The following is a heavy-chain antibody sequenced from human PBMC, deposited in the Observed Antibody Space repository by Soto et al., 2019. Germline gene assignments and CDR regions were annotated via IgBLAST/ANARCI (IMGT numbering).Heavy chain of an antibody. V-gene: IGHV3-23*01. D-gene: IGHD2-2*01. CDR3: VRSRDIIVVPAGYGMDV. Sequence: EVQLLESGGGLVQPGGSRRLSCAASGFTFSSFAMSWVRQAPEKGLEWVSGISESGDNTIYADSVRGRFTISRDSSKNTLYLQMNSLRAEDTAVYYCVRSRDIIVVPAGYGMDVWGQGTTVTVSS. CDR1: GFTFSSFA. CDR2: ISESGDNT. J-gene: IGHJ6*02.